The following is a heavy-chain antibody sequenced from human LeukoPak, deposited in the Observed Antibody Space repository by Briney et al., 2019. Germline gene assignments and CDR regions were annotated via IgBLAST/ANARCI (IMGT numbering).Heavy chain of an antibody. J-gene: IGHJ5*02. V-gene: IGHV3-7*01. D-gene: IGHD6-6*01. CDR1: GFTFSSYW. CDR3: ARDIGLRKAAPPGWFDP. Sequence: GGSLRLSCAASGFTFSSYWMSWVRQAPGKGLEGVASIKQDGSEKYCVDSVKGRFTISRDNANNSLYLQMNSLRADDTAVYYCARDIGLRKAAPPGWFDPWGQGALVTVSS. CDR2: IKQDGSEK.